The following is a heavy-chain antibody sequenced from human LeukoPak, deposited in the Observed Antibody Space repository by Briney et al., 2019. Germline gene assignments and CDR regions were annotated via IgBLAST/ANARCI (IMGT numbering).Heavy chain of an antibody. J-gene: IGHJ4*02. D-gene: IGHD5-18*01. V-gene: IGHV3-30*02. CDR3: ARGLRSEFRMAFYY. CDR1: GFPFSSYG. CDR2: IRYDGSNK. Sequence: GGSLRLFCAASGFPFSSYGMHWVRQAPGKGLEWVAFIRYDGSNKYYADSVKGRFTISRDNSKNTLYLQMNSLRAEDTAVYYCARGLRSEFRMAFYYWGQGTLVTVSS.